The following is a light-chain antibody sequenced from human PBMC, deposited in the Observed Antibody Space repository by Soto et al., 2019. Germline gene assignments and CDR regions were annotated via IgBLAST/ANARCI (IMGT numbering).Light chain of an antibody. Sequence: DIQMTQSPSTLSASVGDRVTIPCRASQTINNRLAWYQQKPGKAPKLLIYDVSTLQSGVPARFSGSGYGTEFTLTISRLQPDDFATYFCQQYNSYWWTFGQGTKVDIK. CDR3: QQYNSYWWT. CDR2: DVS. CDR1: QTINNR. J-gene: IGKJ1*01. V-gene: IGKV1-5*01.